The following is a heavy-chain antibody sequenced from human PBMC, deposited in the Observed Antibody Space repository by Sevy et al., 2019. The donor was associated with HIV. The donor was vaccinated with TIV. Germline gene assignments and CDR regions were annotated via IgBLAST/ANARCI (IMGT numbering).Heavy chain of an antibody. Sequence: GGSLRLSCAASGFTFSNAWMSWVRQAPGKGLEWVGRIKSKTDGGTTDYAAPVKGRFTISRDDSKNTLYLQMNSLKTEDTAVYYCTTRYMITRDVMYWGQGTLVTVSS. CDR2: IKSKTDGGTT. CDR1: GFTFSNAW. J-gene: IGHJ4*02. V-gene: IGHV3-15*01. D-gene: IGHD3-16*01. CDR3: TTRYMITRDVMY.